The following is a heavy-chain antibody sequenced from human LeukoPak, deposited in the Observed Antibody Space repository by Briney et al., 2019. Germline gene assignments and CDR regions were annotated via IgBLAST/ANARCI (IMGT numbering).Heavy chain of an antibody. V-gene: IGHV3-53*01. CDR3: ARDIIAEAGTYFQH. Sequence: GGSLRLSCAVSGFTVSGNYMSWVRQAPGKGLEWVSVISRGGSTYYADSVRGRFTISRDNSENTLYLQMNSLRAEDTAVYYCARDIIAEAGTYFQHWGQGTLVTVSS. J-gene: IGHJ1*01. CDR1: GFTVSGNY. CDR2: ISRGGST. D-gene: IGHD6-13*01.